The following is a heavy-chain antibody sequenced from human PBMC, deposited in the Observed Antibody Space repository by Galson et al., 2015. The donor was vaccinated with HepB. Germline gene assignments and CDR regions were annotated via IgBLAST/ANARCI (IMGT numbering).Heavy chain of an antibody. CDR3: ARILTPYCSSTSCYDGYYYYGMDV. CDR1: GFSLSTSGMC. CDR2: IDWDDDK. D-gene: IGHD2-2*01. J-gene: IGHJ6*02. Sequence: ALVKPTQTLTLTCTFSGFSLSTSGMCVSWIRQPPGKALEWLARIDWDDDKYYSTSLKTRLTISKDTSKNQVVLTMTNMDPVDTATYYCARILTPYCSSTSCYDGYYYYGMDVWGQGTTVTVSS. V-gene: IGHV2-70*11.